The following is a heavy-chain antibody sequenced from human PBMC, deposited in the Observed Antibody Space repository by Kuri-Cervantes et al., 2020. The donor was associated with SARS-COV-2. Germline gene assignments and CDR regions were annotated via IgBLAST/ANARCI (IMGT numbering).Heavy chain of an antibody. J-gene: IGHJ6*02. CDR2: ISAYNGNT. V-gene: IGHV1-18*01. CDR1: GYTFTSYG. Sequence: ASVKVSCKASGYTFTSYGISWERQAPGQGLEWRGWISAYNGNTNYAQKLQGRVTMTTDTSTSTVYMELSSLRSEDTAVYYCAGPPGGLYDILTGYYYNYGMDVWGQGTTVTVSS. D-gene: IGHD3-9*01. CDR3: AGPPGGLYDILTGYYYNYGMDV.